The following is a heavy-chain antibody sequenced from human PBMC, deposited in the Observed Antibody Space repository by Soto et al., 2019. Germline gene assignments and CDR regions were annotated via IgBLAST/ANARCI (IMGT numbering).Heavy chain of an antibody. V-gene: IGHV3-64*02. CDR1: GFAFSRYA. J-gene: IGHJ4*02. D-gene: IGHD3-10*01. CDR3: ARVLHDGGGSYYDY. CDR2: ITEDGDRT. Sequence: PGGSLRLSCAASGFAFSRYAMHWVRQAPGKGLEYVSTITEDGDRTFYADSVKGRFTISRDNSKNTLYLQMGSLRPEDKAVYYCARVLHDGGGSYYDYWGQGTLVTVS.